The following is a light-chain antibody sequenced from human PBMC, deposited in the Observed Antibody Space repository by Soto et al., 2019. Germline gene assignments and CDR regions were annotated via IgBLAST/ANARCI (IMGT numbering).Light chain of an antibody. V-gene: IGKV1-39*01. J-gene: IGKJ1*01. Sequence: DLQMTQSPSSLSASVGDRVTITCRASQSISNYLNWYQHKPGEAPNLLIYAASSLQSGVPLRFSGSGSGTEFTLVISSLQPEDFGTFYCQQSFNIPRTFGQGTKVDIK. CDR1: QSISNY. CDR2: AAS. CDR3: QQSFNIPRT.